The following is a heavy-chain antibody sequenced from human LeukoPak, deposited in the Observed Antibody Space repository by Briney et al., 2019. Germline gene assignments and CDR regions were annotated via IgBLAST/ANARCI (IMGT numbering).Heavy chain of an antibody. CDR1: GYSFTSYW. Sequence: GESLKISCKGSGYSFTSYWIGWVRQMPGKGLEWMAFIYPGDSDTRYSPSFQGQVTISADKSISTAYLQWSSLKASDTAIYYCARHCYSTNCYDWGQGTLVTVSS. D-gene: IGHD2-2*01. CDR2: IYPGDSDT. V-gene: IGHV5-51*01. CDR3: ARHCYSTNCYD. J-gene: IGHJ4*02.